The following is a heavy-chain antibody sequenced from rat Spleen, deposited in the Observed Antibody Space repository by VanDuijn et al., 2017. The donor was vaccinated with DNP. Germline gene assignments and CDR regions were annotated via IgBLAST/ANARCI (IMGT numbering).Heavy chain of an antibody. D-gene: IGHD1-4*01. J-gene: IGHJ4*01. Sequence: QVQLKESGPGLVLPSQTLSLTCTVSGFSLTSYTVSGVRQPPGKGLEWIAAMSSGGSTYYSSALKSRLSISRDTSKSQVFLKMNSLQTEDTAMYFCALAGRGAMDAWGQGTSVTVSS. CDR1: GFSLTSYT. CDR3: ALAGRGAMDA. V-gene: IGHV2-6*01. CDR2: MSSGGST.